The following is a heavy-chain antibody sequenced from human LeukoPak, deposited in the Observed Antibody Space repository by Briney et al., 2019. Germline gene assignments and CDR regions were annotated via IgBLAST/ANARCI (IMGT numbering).Heavy chain of an antibody. CDR3: AKDMFRSSASCPDY. CDR1: GFAFSSYG. CDR2: IWYDGSNK. D-gene: IGHD2-2*01. J-gene: IGHJ4*02. Sequence: GRSLRLSCAASGFAFSSYGMHWVRQAPGKGLEWVAVIWYDGSNKYYADSVKGRFTISRDNSENTLYLQMTSLRAEDTAVYYCAKDMFRSSASCPDYWGQGTLVTVSS. V-gene: IGHV3-33*06.